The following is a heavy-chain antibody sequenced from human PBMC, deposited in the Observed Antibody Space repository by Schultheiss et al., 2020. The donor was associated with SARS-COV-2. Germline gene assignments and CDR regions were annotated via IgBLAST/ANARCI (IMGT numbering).Heavy chain of an antibody. CDR3: ARSIAARPVCWFDP. CDR1: GGSISSYY. Sequence: SETLSLTCTVSGGSISSYYWSWIRQPPGKGLEWIGYIYYSGSTNYNPSLKSRVTISVDTSKNQFSLKLSSVTAADTAVYYCARSIAARPVCWFDPWGQGTLVTVSS. CDR2: IYYSGST. J-gene: IGHJ5*02. D-gene: IGHD6-6*01. V-gene: IGHV4-59*01.